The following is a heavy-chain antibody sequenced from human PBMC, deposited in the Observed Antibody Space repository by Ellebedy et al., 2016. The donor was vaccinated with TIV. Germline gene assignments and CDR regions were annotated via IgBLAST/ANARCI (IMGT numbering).Heavy chain of an antibody. CDR3: AKATIVDVFFDY. CDR1: GFTFTSYA. V-gene: IGHV3-23*01. J-gene: IGHJ4*02. D-gene: IGHD1-26*01. Sequence: GESLKISXAASGFTFTSYAMTWVRQAPGKGLEWVSGISGSGGHTYYADSVKGRFTISRDNDKNTLYLQMNNLRADDTAVYYCAKATIVDVFFDYWGQGTLVTVSS. CDR2: ISGSGGHT.